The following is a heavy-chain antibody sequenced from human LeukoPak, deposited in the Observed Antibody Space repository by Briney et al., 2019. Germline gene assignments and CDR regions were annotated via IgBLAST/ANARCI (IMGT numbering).Heavy chain of an antibody. CDR2: ISGSGGST. J-gene: IGHJ6*03. Sequence: GGSLRLSCAASGFSFSSYAMSWVRQAPGKGLEWVSAISGSGGSTYYADSVKGRFTISRDNSKNTLYLQMNSLRAEDTAVYYCAKGGSRGVTGYYYYYMDVWGKGTTVTVSS. CDR1: GFSFSSYA. D-gene: IGHD4-23*01. V-gene: IGHV3-23*01. CDR3: AKGGSRGVTGYYYYYMDV.